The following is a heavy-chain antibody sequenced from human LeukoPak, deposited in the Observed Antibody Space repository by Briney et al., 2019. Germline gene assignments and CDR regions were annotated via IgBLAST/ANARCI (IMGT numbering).Heavy chain of an antibody. J-gene: IGHJ4*02. D-gene: IGHD6-13*01. CDR3: ARDIAPAGLFFDY. CDR2: IKSDERTT. CDR1: GLSFSSYW. Sequence: GGSLRLSCAASGLSFSSYWMHWVRQVPGKGLVWVSFIKSDERTTAYADSVKGRFSISRDNAKNTLDLQMNNLRAEDTAVYYCARDIAPAGLFFDYWGQGTLVTVSS. V-gene: IGHV3-74*01.